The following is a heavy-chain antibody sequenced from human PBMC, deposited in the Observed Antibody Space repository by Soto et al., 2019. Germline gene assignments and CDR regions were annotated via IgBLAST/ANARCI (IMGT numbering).Heavy chain of an antibody. J-gene: IGHJ5*02. CDR1: GGSFSGYY. CDR3: AGVYHFWSGYVRFDP. Sequence: SETLSLTCAVYGGSFSGYYWSWIRQPPGKGLEWIGEINHSGSTNYNPSLKSRVTISVDTSKNQFSLKLSSVTAADTAVYYCAGVYHFWSGYVRFDPWGQGTLVTVSS. V-gene: IGHV4-34*01. CDR2: INHSGST. D-gene: IGHD3-3*01.